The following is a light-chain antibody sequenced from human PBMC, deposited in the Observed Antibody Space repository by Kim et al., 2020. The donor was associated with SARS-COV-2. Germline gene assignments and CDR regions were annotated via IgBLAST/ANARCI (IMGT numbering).Light chain of an antibody. J-gene: IGKJ2*01. V-gene: IGKV1-39*01. CDR1: QTITTY. Sequence: DIQMTQSPSSLSASVGDRVTITCRASQTITTYLNWYQQKPGKVPKVLISSASSLQSGVPSRLSGSGSGTDFTLTISSLQHEDFATYYCQQSFTTPYTFGQGTKLEI. CDR3: QQSFTTPYT. CDR2: SAS.